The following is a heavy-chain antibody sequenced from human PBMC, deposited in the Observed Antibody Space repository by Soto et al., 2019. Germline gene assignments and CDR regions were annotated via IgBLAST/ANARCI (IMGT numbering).Heavy chain of an antibody. CDR3: AGRHGDYGDYDWYFDL. CDR2: ISGSGGST. D-gene: IGHD4-17*01. CDR1: GFTFTNYA. J-gene: IGHJ2*01. V-gene: IGHV3-23*01. Sequence: GGSLRLSCAASGFTFTNYAMNWVRQAPGKGLEWVSAISGSGGSTYYADSVKGRFTISRDNSKSTLYLQMNSLRAEDTAVYYCAGRHGDYGDYDWYFDLWGRGTLVTVSS.